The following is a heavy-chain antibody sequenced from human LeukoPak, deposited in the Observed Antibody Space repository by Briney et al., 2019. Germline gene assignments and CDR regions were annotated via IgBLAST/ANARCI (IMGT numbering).Heavy chain of an antibody. V-gene: IGHV3-15*01. D-gene: IGHD3-22*01. CDR1: GFTFSNAW. CDR3: TRYDSSVYYAYEY. CDR2: VKSKAYGGTA. J-gene: IGHJ4*02. Sequence: GGSLRLSCAASGFTFSNAWMCWVRQAPGKGPEWVGRVKSKAYGGTADYAAPVKGRFTISRDDSKDTLYLQMNSLKTEDTAVYHCTRYDSSVYYAYEYWGQGTLVTVSS.